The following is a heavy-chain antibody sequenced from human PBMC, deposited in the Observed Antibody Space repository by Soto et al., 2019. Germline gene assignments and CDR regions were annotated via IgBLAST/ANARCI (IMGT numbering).Heavy chain of an antibody. D-gene: IGHD2-21*02. CDR2: IYPGDSET. J-gene: IGHJ6*02. CDR3: ARRSYCDGDCTRRPYDYYGMDV. Sequence: EVQLVQSGAEVKKPGESLKISCKGFGYSFTSYHIVWVRQMPGKGLEWMGIIYPGDSETRYSPSLQGQVTMSADKSTTTAHLQWSILKASDTAMYYCARRSYCDGDCTRRPYDYYGMDVGGQGTTFTVSS. CDR1: GYSFTSYH. V-gene: IGHV5-51*01.